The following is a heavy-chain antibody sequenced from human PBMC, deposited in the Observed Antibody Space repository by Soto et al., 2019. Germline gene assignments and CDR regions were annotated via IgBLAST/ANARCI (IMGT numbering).Heavy chain of an antibody. V-gene: IGHV3-72*01. CDR3: ARFSGSYTRGLDY. CDR2: SRNKANSYST. Sequence: ESGGGLVQPGGSLRLSCAASGFTFSDHSMDWVRQAPGRGLEWVGRSRNKANSYSTEYAASVKGRFTISRDESKNSLYLQMNSLKTEDTAVYYCARFSGSYTRGLDYWGQGTLVTVSS. CDR1: GFTFSDHS. D-gene: IGHD1-26*01. J-gene: IGHJ4*02.